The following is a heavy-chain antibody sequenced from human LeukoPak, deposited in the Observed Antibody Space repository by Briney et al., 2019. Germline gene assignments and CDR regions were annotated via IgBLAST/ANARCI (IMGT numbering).Heavy chain of an antibody. CDR1: GYTFTNYV. D-gene: IGHD3-22*01. Sequence: ASVKVSCKASGYTFTNYVFSWVRRAPGQGLEWMGWISAYNGNTNYAQKLQGRVTMTTDTSTSTAYMELKSLRSDDTAVYYCARDRGITMIVVGLFDYGGQGTLITVSS. CDR2: ISAYNGNT. J-gene: IGHJ4*02. CDR3: ARDRGITMIVVGLFDY. V-gene: IGHV1-18*01.